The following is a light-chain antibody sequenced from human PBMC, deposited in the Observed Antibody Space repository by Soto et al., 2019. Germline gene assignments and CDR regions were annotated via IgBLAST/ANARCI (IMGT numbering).Light chain of an antibody. CDR1: SSDVGTYDF. CDR2: DVS. CDR3: CLYAVTFDV. Sequence: QSVLTQPRSVSGSPGQSVTISCTGTSSDVGTYDFVSWYQQHPGKAPRLMIFDVSERPSGVPDRLSGSKSGNTASLTISGLQAEDEADYYCCLYAVTFDVFGTGTKGTV. J-gene: IGLJ1*01. V-gene: IGLV2-11*01.